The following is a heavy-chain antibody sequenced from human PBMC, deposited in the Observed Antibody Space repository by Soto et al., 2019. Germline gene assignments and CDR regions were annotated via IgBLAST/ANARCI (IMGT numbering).Heavy chain of an antibody. Sequence: GGSLRLSCAASGFTFSSYSMNWVRQAPGKGLEWVSYISSSSSTIYYADSVKGRFTISRDNAKNSLYLHMNSLRDEDTAVYYCASDVSPGDIVLMEYAPHYFDYWGQGTLVTVSS. J-gene: IGHJ4*02. CDR3: ASDVSPGDIVLMEYAPHYFDY. D-gene: IGHD2-8*01. CDR1: GFTFSSYS. CDR2: ISSSSSTI. V-gene: IGHV3-48*02.